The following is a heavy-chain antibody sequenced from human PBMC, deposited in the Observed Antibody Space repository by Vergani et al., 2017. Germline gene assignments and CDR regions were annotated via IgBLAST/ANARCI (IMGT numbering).Heavy chain of an antibody. J-gene: IGHJ4*02. Sequence: EVQLVESGGGSVQSGGSLRLSCVASGFSFNTYWMHWVRQVPGKGLMWVARIDEYGNRATYGDFETGRFTISRDNAKNTVFLQMNSLRAEDTAVYYCAREVPIAARLGPFDYWGQGTLVTVSS. CDR3: AREVPIAARLGPFDY. V-gene: IGHV3-74*03. CDR1: GFSFNTYW. D-gene: IGHD6-6*01. CDR2: IDEYGNRA.